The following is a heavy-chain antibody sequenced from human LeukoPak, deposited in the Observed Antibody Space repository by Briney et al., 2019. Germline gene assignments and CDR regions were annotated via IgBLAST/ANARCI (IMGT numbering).Heavy chain of an antibody. J-gene: IGHJ5*02. CDR1: GFTFSSYA. D-gene: IGHD3-16*01. V-gene: IGHV3-30-3*01. Sequence: GWSLRLSCAASGFTFSSYAMPWVRQAPGKGLEWVAVISYDGSNKYYADSVKGRFTISRDNSKNTLYLQMNSLRAEDTAVYYCRYTFGPWGQGTLVTVSS. CDR2: ISYDGSNK. CDR3: RYTFGP.